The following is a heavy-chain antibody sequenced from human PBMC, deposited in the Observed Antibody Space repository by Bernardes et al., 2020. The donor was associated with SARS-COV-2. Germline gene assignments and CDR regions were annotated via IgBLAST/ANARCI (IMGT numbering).Heavy chain of an antibody. CDR1: GYIFTDHG. CDR3: ARGPEDGRGYRDAFTF. D-gene: IGHD6-25*01. J-gene: IGHJ3*01. Sequence: ASMKVSCKSSGYIFTDHGISWLRQAPGQGLEWMGWINTYNDNAYSAQKFHGRVTLTTDRSSNLVSLEVTNLTSDDSAVYYCARGPEDGRGYRDAFTFWGQGTVVTVS. CDR2: INTYNDNA. V-gene: IGHV1-18*01.